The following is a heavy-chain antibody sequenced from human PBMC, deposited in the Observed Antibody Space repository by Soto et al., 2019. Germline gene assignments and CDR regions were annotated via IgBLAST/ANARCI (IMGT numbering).Heavy chain of an antibody. CDR2: IIPMFPTA. Sequence: SVKVSCKASGGTFSNHAISWVRQAPGQGLEWVGGIIPMFPTADYAQRFQGRVTITADDSTTTVYMELSGLRSEDTAMYYCARDDATYCGGDCYRYFYYGMDVWGQGTTVT. J-gene: IGHJ6*02. V-gene: IGHV1-69*13. CDR3: ARDDATYCGGDCYRYFYYGMDV. D-gene: IGHD2-21*02. CDR1: GGTFSNHA.